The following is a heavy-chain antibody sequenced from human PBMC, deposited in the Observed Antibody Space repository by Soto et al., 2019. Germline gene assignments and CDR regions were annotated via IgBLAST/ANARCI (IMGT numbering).Heavy chain of an antibody. J-gene: IGHJ5*02. Sequence: EVQLVESGGGLVQPGGSLRLSCAASGFTFSRNWMHWVRQAPGKGLVWLSRINSDGTTTTYADSAKGRFTISRDNSKNTVYLQINNLRADDTAVYYCATVGTGSYNWFDPWGQGTLVTVSS. D-gene: IGHD6-13*01. CDR1: GFTFSRNW. CDR2: INSDGTTT. CDR3: ATVGTGSYNWFDP. V-gene: IGHV3-74*01.